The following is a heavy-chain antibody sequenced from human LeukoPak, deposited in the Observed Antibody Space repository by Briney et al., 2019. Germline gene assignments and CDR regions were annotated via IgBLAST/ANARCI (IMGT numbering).Heavy chain of an antibody. D-gene: IGHD3-22*01. Sequence: GGSLRLSCAASGFTFSGYWMTWVRQAPGKGLEWVANIKHDGSEKYYVDSVKGRFTISRDNAKNSLYLQINSLRAEDTAFYYCARDASGYYYTSGLIDYWGQGTLVTVSS. V-gene: IGHV3-7*01. J-gene: IGHJ4*02. CDR3: ARDASGYYYTSGLIDY. CDR1: GFTFSGYW. CDR2: IKHDGSEK.